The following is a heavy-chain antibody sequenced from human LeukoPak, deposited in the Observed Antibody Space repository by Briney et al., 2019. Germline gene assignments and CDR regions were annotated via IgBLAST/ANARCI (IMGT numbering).Heavy chain of an antibody. CDR1: GGSISSSSYY. CDR2: IYYSGST. CDR3: AKYNARNWFDP. J-gene: IGHJ5*02. V-gene: IGHV4-39*01. D-gene: IGHD1-14*01. Sequence: SETLSLTCTVSGGSISSSSYYWGWIRQPPGKGLEWIGSIYYSGSTYYNPSLKSRVTISVDTSKNQFSLKLSSVTAADTAVYYSAKYNARNWFDPWGQGTLLTVSS.